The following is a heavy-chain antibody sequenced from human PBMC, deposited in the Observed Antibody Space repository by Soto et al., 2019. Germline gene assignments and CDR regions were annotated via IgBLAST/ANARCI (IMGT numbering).Heavy chain of an antibody. CDR1: RYIFTDHL. J-gene: IGHJ4*02. CDR3: GRGRSGQLVVFY. D-gene: IGHD3-10*01. Sequence: ASVTVSCKTSRYIFTDHLIHWVRQSPGQGLQWVGWVHPDSGRTNVAQKFQGRVTMTRDTSITTVYMELNNLSPDDTAVYYCGRGRSGQLVVFYWGQGTPVTVSS. V-gene: IGHV1-2*02. CDR2: VHPDSGRT.